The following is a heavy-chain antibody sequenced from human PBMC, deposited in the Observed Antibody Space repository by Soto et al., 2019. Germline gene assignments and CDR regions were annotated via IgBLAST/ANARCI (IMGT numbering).Heavy chain of an antibody. CDR1: GYTFTSYD. V-gene: IGHV1-8*01. CDR3: ARPTHGYSYGDDAFDI. Sequence: ASVKVSCKASGYTFTSYDINWVRQATGQGLEWMGWMNPNSGNTGYAHKFQGRVTMTRNTSISTAYMELSSLRSEDTAVYYCARPTHGYSYGDDAFDIWGQGTMVTVSS. D-gene: IGHD5-18*01. J-gene: IGHJ3*02. CDR2: MNPNSGNT.